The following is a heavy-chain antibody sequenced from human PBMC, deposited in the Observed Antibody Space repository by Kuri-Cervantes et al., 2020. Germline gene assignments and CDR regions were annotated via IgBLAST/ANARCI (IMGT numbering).Heavy chain of an antibody. J-gene: IGHJ6*03. CDR2: IYADGSRT. CDR1: GFSFSAYW. CDR3: AREVVAHYYYYYYMDV. V-gene: IGHV3-74*01. D-gene: IGHD2-15*01. Sequence: GGSLRLSCAASGFSFSAYWMHWVRQPPGKGLVWVSRIYADGSRTTYADSVKGRFTISGDNAKNTLFLQMNSPRVEDTAVYYCAREVVAHYYYYYYMDVWGKGTTVTVSS.